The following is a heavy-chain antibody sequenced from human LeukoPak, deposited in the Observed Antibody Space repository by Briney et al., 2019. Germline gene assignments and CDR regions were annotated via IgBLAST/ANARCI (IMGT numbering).Heavy chain of an antibody. CDR3: AKGLFGGLDY. D-gene: IGHD3-10*02. V-gene: IGHV3-30-3*01. Sequence: GGSLRLSCAASGFTFSSYAMHWVRQAPGKGLEWVAVISYDGSNKYYADSVKGRFTISRDNSKNTLYLQMNSLRAEDTAVYYCAKGLFGGLDYWGQGTLVTVSS. CDR2: ISYDGSNK. CDR1: GFTFSSYA. J-gene: IGHJ4*02.